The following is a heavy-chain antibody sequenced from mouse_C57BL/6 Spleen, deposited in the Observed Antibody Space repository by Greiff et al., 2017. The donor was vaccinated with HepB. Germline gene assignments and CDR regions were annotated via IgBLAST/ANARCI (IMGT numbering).Heavy chain of an antibody. J-gene: IGHJ3*01. D-gene: IGHD1-1*01. CDR1: GYTFTSYW. V-gene: IGHV1-72*01. CDR3: DRVPVVGEAWFAY. Sequence: VQLQQSGAELVKPGASVKLSCKASGYTFTSYWMHWVKQRPGRGLEWIGRIDPNSGGTKYNEKFKSKATLTVDKPSSTAYMQLSSLTSEDSAVYYCDRVPVVGEAWFAYWGQGTLVTVAA. CDR2: IDPNSGGT.